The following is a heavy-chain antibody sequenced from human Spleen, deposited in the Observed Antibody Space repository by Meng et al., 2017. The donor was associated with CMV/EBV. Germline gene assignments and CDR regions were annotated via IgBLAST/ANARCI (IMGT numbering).Heavy chain of an antibody. Sequence: TFISSSLMWVRQAPGQGLEWMGGITPAFETAEYTQKFRDRVTITTDDSATTAYMEMSSLGSEDTAVYFCARGPRITVGGVIIWPLEDWGQGTLVTVSS. V-gene: IGHV1-69*05. CDR2: ITPAFETA. D-gene: IGHD3-16*02. CDR3: ARGPRITVGGVIIWPLED. J-gene: IGHJ4*02. CDR1: TFISSS.